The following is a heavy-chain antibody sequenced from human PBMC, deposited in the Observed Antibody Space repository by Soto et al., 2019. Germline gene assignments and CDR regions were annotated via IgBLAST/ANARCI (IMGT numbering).Heavy chain of an antibody. Sequence: ASVKVSCKASGYTFTSYYMHWVRQAPGQGLEWMGIINPSGGSTSYAQKFQGRVTMTRDTSTSTVYMELSSLRSEDTAVYYCARAETHYDILTGPFDYWGQGTLVTVSS. V-gene: IGHV1-46*01. CDR1: GYTFTSYY. J-gene: IGHJ4*02. CDR2: INPSGGST. CDR3: ARAETHYDILTGPFDY. D-gene: IGHD3-9*01.